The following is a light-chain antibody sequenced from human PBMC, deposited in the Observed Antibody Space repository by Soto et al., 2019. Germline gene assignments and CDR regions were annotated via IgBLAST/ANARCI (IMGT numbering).Light chain of an antibody. CDR1: SASVSASFY. Sequence: QTVVTQEPSFSVSPGGTVTLTCGLSSASVSASFYPSWYQQTPGQAPRTRIDSRNTRSSGVPDRFSGSILGNKAALTITGAQADDESDYYCVLYIGGGSWVFGGGTKLTVL. CDR2: SRN. V-gene: IGLV8-61*01. J-gene: IGLJ2*01. CDR3: VLYIGGGSWV.